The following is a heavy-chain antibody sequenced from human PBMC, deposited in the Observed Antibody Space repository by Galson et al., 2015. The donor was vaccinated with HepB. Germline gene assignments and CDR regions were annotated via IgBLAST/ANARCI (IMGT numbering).Heavy chain of an antibody. CDR1: GFTFSNAW. CDR3: TTVDVVVPAASATMDV. CDR2: IKSKTDGGTT. Sequence: SLRLSCAASGFTFSNAWMSWVRQAPGKGLEWVGRIKSKTDGGTTDYAAPVKGRFTISRDDSKNTLYLQMNTLKTEDTAVYYCTTVDVVVPAASATMDVWGKGTTVTVSS. D-gene: IGHD2-2*01. J-gene: IGHJ6*03. V-gene: IGHV3-15*01.